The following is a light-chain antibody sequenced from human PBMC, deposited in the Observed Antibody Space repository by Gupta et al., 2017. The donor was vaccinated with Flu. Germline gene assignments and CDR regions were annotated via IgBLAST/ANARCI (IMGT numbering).Light chain of an antibody. CDR1: SSDVGGYNY. Sequence: SSDVGGYNYVSWYQQTPGKAPKLMIYDVSNRPSGVSNRFSGSKSGNTASLTISGLQAEDEADYYCSSYTSSSTLVVFGGGTKLTVL. J-gene: IGLJ2*01. CDR2: DVS. V-gene: IGLV2-14*04. CDR3: SSYTSSSTLVV.